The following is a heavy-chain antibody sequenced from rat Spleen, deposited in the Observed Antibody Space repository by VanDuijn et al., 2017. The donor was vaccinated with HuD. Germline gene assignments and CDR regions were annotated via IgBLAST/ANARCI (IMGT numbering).Heavy chain of an antibody. CDR1: GFTFSSYG. D-gene: IGHD1-4*01. CDR2: IVPSGGGT. CDR3: TTHGARVSRFAY. J-gene: IGHJ3*01. V-gene: IGHV5-19*01. Sequence: EVQVVESGGGLVQPGGSLKLSCAASGFTFSSYGMSWVRQAPTKGLEWVASIVPSGGGTYYRDSVKGRFTISRDNAESTLYLQMDSLRSEDTATYYCTTHGARVSRFAYWGQGTLVTVSS.